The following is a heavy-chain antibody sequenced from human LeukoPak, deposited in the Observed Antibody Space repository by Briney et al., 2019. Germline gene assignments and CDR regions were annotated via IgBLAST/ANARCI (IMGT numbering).Heavy chain of an antibody. J-gene: IGHJ4*02. V-gene: IGHV1-18*01. D-gene: IGHD6-6*01. CDR2: ISVYNGNT. CDR3: AADSMGSSSPSFDY. CDR1: SDIFTNYG. Sequence: ASVKVSCKASSDIFTNYGVSWVRQAPGQGLEWMGWISVYNGNTNYAQKFQGRVTMTRDMSTSTAYMELSSLRSEDTAVYYCAADSMGSSSPSFDYWGQGTLVTVSS.